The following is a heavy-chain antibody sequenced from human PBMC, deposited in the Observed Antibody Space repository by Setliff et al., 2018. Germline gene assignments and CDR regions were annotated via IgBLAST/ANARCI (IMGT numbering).Heavy chain of an antibody. Sequence: SETLSLTCAVSGYSISSGYNWGWIRQPPGKGLEWIGSIYYRGSTSYNSSLKSRVSISVDTSKNQFSLNLNAVTAADTTVYYCATLTGDRGVDYWGQGRLVTVSS. J-gene: IGHJ4*02. CDR1: GYSISSGYN. CDR2: IYYRGST. D-gene: IGHD7-27*01. V-gene: IGHV4-38-2*01. CDR3: ATLTGDRGVDY.